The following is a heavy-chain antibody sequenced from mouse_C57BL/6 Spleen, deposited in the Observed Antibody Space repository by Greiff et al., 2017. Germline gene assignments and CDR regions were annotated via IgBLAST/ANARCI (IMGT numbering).Heavy chain of an antibody. V-gene: IGHV14-3*01. CDR2: IDPANGNT. Sequence: VQLQQSVAELVRPGASVKLSCTASGFNIKNTYMHWVKQRPEQGLEWIGRIDPANGNTKYAPKFQGKATRTADTSTHTAYLQLSSLTAEDTAIYYGASENSSGYDGYFDVWGTGTTVTVSS. CDR1: GFNIKNTY. J-gene: IGHJ1*03. D-gene: IGHD3-2*02. CDR3: ASENSSGYDGYFDV.